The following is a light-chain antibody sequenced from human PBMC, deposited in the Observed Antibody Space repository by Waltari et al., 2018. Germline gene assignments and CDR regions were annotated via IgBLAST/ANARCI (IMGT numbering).Light chain of an antibody. CDR2: AAS. J-gene: IGKJ1*01. V-gene: IGKV1-8*01. CDR3: QQYYSYPRT. CDR1: QGISTY. Sequence: AIRITQSPSSLSASTGDRVTITCRASQGISTYLAWHQQKPGKAPKLLIYAASTLQSGVPSIFSGSGSGTDFTLTISCLQSEDFATYYCQQYYSYPRTFGQGTKVEI.